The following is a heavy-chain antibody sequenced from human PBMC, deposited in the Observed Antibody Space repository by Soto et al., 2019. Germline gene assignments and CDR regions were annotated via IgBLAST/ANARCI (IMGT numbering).Heavy chain of an antibody. J-gene: IGHJ4*02. Sequence: PGGSLRLSCAASGFTFSSYGMHWVRQAPGKGLEWVAVIWYDGSNKYYADSVKGRFTISRDNSKNTLYLQMNSLRAEDTAVYYCAKINIVATIWFDYWGQGTLVTVSS. V-gene: IGHV3-33*06. CDR2: IWYDGSNK. CDR3: AKINIVATIWFDY. D-gene: IGHD5-12*01. CDR1: GFTFSSYG.